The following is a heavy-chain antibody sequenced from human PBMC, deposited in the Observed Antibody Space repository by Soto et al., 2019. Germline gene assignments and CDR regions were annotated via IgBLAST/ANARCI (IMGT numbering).Heavy chain of an antibody. CDR3: ARSTVTDFFDY. CDR1: GGSISSSSYY. D-gene: IGHD4-17*01. Sequence: SETLSLTCTVSGGSISSSSYYWGWIRQPPGKGLEWIGSIYYSGSTYYNPSLKSRVTISVDRSKNQFSLKLSSVTAADTAVYYCARSTVTDFFDYWGQGTLVTVSS. CDR2: IYYSGST. J-gene: IGHJ4*02. V-gene: IGHV4-39*07.